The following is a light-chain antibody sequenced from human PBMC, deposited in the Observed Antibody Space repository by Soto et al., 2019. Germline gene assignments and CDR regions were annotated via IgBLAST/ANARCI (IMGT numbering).Light chain of an antibody. V-gene: IGKV1-5*03. CDR3: QQHNSYSLT. J-gene: IGKJ4*01. Sequence: DIQMTQSPSTLSASVGDRVTITCRASQSISSWLAWYQQKPGKAPKLLIYKASTLESGVPSRFSGSGSGTEFTLTVTSLQPDDFATYYCQQHNSYSLTFGGGTKVEIK. CDR2: KAS. CDR1: QSISSW.